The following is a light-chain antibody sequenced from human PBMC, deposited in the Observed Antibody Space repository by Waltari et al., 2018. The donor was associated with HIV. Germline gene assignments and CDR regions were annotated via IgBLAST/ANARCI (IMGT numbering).Light chain of an antibody. J-gene: IGKJ1*01. CDR1: QNISDY. V-gene: IGKV1-39*01. CDR3: QQSYSLPPT. Sequence: DIQMTQSPSSLSAYVGDRVPITCRASQNISDYLNWYQQRPGKAPILLIYAASTLQSGVPSTFSGSGSGTHFTLTISSLQPGDFGTYYCQQSYSLPPTFGQGTKVEIK. CDR2: AAS.